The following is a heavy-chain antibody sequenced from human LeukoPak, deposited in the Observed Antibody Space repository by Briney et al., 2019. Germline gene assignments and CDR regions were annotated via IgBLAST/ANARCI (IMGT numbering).Heavy chain of an antibody. J-gene: IGHJ3*02. Sequence: ASVKVSCKASGGTFSSYTISWVRQAPGQGLEWVGRIIPILGIANFAQKFQGRVTITADKSTSTAYMELSSLRSEHTAVYYCARDLPSRVFDIWGQGTMVTVSS. CDR3: ARDLPSRVFDI. CDR2: IIPILGIA. CDR1: GGTFSSYT. D-gene: IGHD6-6*01. V-gene: IGHV1-69*04.